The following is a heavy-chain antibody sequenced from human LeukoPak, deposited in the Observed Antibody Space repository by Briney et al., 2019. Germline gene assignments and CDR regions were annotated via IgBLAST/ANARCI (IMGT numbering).Heavy chain of an antibody. Sequence: SGGSLRLSCAASGFTFSSYGMHWVRQAPGKGLEWVAFIRYDGSNKYYADSVKGRFTISRDNSKNTLYLQMNSLRPDDTAVYYCAKDSSDYYFDYWGQGTLVTVSS. CDR1: GFTFSSYG. D-gene: IGHD3-22*01. J-gene: IGHJ4*02. CDR3: AKDSSDYYFDY. V-gene: IGHV3-30*02. CDR2: IRYDGSNK.